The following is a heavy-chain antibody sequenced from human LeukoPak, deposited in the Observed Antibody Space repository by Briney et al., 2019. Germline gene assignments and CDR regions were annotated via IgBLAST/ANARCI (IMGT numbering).Heavy chain of an antibody. J-gene: IGHJ3*02. CDR1: GGSISSGTYY. CDR2: VYSSGRT. Sequence: SQTLSLTCTVSGGSISSGTYYWSWIRQPAGKGLEWIGRVYSSGRTNYNPSLKSRGTISVDTSKNQFSLELSSVTAADTAVYYCARAQGVGVLRYFDWFGSDAFDIWGQGTMVTVSS. CDR3: ARAQGVGVLRYFDWFGSDAFDI. D-gene: IGHD3-9*01. V-gene: IGHV4-61*02.